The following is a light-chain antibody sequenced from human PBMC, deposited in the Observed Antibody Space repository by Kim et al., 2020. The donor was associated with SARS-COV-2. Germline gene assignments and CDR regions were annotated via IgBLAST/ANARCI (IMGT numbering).Light chain of an antibody. CDR2: YDS. V-gene: IGLV3-21*04. CDR1: NFGSKS. J-gene: IGLJ3*02. CDR3: QVWDSSSDPL. Sequence: SYELTQPPSVSVAPGKTARITCGGNNFGSKSVHWYQQKPGQAPVLVIYYDSDRPSGIPERFSGSNSGNTATLTISRVEAGDEADYYCQVWDSSSDPLFGGGTKLTVL.